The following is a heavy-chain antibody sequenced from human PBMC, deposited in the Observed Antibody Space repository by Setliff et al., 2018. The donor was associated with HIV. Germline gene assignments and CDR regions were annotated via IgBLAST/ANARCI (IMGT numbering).Heavy chain of an antibody. CDR2: INHSGST. CDR3: ATASGYDLFMGAFDI. J-gene: IGHJ3*02. CDR1: GGSFSGYY. V-gene: IGHV4-34*01. Sequence: SETLSLTCAVYGGSFSGYYWSWIRQPPGKGLEWIGEINHSGSTNYNPSLKSRVTISVDTSKNQFSLKLRSVTAAYTAVYYCATASGYDLFMGAFDIWGQGTMVTVSS. D-gene: IGHD5-12*01.